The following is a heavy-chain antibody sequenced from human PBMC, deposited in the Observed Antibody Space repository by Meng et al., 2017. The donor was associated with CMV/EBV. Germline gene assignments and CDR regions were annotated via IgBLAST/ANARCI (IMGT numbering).Heavy chain of an antibody. CDR2: INHSGST. CDR3: ARVRRVATVPFYYYYGMDV. J-gene: IGHJ6*02. D-gene: IGHD5-12*01. Sequence: FSGYYWSWNRQPPGKGLEWIGEINHSGSTNYNPSLKSRVTISVDTSKNQFSLKLSSVTAADTAVYYCARVRRVATVPFYYYYGMDVWGQGTTVTVSS. CDR1: FSGYY. V-gene: IGHV4-34*01.